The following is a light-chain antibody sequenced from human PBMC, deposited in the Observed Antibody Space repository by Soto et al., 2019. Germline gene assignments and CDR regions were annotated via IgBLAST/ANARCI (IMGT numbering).Light chain of an antibody. CDR1: SSDVGGYNY. CDR3: CSYAGSYTYV. J-gene: IGLJ1*01. Sequence: QSALTQPRSVSGSPGQSVTISCTGTSSDVGGYNYVSWYQQHPGKAPKLIIYDVSKRPSGVPDRLSGSKSGNTASLTISGLQAEYEADYYCCSYAGSYTYVFGTGTKLTVL. CDR2: DVS. V-gene: IGLV2-11*01.